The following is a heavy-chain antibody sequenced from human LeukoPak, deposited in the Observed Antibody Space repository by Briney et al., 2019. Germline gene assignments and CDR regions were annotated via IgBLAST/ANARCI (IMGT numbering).Heavy chain of an antibody. CDR2: INHSGST. D-gene: IGHD2-2*01. CDR1: GGSFSGYY. Sequence: SETLSLTCAVYGGSFSGYYWSWVRQPPGKGLEWIGEINHSGSTNYNPSLKSRVTILVDTSKNQFSLKLSSVTAADTAVYYCARVVVVVPALFYFDYWGQGTLVTVSS. J-gene: IGHJ4*02. V-gene: IGHV4-34*01. CDR3: ARVVVVVPALFYFDY.